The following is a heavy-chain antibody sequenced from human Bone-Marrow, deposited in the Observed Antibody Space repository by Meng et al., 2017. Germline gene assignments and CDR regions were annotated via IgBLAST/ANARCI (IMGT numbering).Heavy chain of an antibody. CDR3: ARAIATRPDVFDY. CDR1: SGAINSYF. J-gene: IGHJ4*02. Sequence: SGHGLVKPTETPSLTCTVASGAINSYFWSWIRQPPGKGPDWIGYISYSGSTNYNPSLKSRVTISVDTSKNQFSLKLSSVTAADTAVYYCARAIATRPDVFDYWGQGTLVTVSS. D-gene: IGHD6-6*01. CDR2: ISYSGST. V-gene: IGHV4-59*01.